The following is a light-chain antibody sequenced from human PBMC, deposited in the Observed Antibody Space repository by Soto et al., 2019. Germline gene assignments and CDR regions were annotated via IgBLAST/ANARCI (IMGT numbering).Light chain of an antibody. V-gene: IGLV1-44*01. Sequence: QSVLTQPHSVSGTPGLRVNISCSGGISNIGKDTVNWYQQLPGTAPKLLMFNVDKRPSGVPDRFSGSRSGTSASLAISGLQSDDEAVYFCSTWDDSLNGWVFGGGTKVTVL. J-gene: IGLJ3*02. CDR3: STWDDSLNGWV. CDR2: NVD. CDR1: ISNIGKDT.